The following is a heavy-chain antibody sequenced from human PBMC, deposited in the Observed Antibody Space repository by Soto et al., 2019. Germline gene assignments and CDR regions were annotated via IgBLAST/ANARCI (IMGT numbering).Heavy chain of an antibody. J-gene: IGHJ4*02. CDR2: ISGSGGST. V-gene: IGHV3-23*01. CDR3: AKGPHYYGSGSYYPH. D-gene: IGHD3-10*01. Sequence: SGGSLRLSCAASGFTFSSYAMSWVRQAPGKGLEWVSAISGSGGSTYYADSVKGRFTISRDNSKNTLYLQMNSLRAEDTAVYYCAKGPHYYGSGSYYPHWGQGTLVTVSS. CDR1: GFTFSSYA.